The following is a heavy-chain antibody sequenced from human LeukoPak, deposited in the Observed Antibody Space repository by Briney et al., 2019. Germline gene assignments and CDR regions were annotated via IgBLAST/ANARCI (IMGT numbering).Heavy chain of an antibody. D-gene: IGHD2-2*02. CDR2: IIPILGIA. Sequence: ASVKVPCKASGGTFSSYTISWVRQAPGQGLEWMGRIIPILGIANYAQKFQGRVTITADKSTSTAYMELSSLRSEDTAVYYCARVGCSSTSCYTEWFDPWGQGTLVTVSS. CDR3: ARVGCSSTSCYTEWFDP. CDR1: GGTFSSYT. V-gene: IGHV1-69*02. J-gene: IGHJ5*02.